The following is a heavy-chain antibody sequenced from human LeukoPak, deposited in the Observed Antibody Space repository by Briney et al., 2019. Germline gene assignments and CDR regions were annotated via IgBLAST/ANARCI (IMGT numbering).Heavy chain of an antibody. CDR3: ARVEATGMVPDS. Sequence: KPSETLSLTCTVSGGSIRNSGYCWSWIRQYPGGGLEWIGYILYSGNSVYNPSLKRRVSMSVDTSNNLYSLNLDSLTAADTAVYYCARVEATGMVPDSWGQGARVTISS. CDR1: GGSIRNSGYC. V-gene: IGHV4-31*03. J-gene: IGHJ5*01. D-gene: IGHD5-18*01. CDR2: ILYSGNS.